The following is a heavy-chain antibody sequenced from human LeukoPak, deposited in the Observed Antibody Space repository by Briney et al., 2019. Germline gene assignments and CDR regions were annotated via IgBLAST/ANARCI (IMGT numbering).Heavy chain of an antibody. Sequence: SETLSLTCAVSGYSISSGYYWGWIRQPPGKGLEWIGIIYHNGSTYYNPSLKSRVTISVDTSKNQFSLKLSSVTAADTAVYYCAKTYYYDSSGYNWFDPWGQGTLVTVSS. CDR1: GYSISSGYY. D-gene: IGHD3-22*01. CDR3: AKTYYYDSSGYNWFDP. J-gene: IGHJ5*02. V-gene: IGHV4-38-2*01. CDR2: IYHNGST.